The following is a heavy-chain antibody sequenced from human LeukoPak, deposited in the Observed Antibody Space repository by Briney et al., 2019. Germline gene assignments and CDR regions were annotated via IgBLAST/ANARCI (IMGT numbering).Heavy chain of an antibody. CDR2: INHSGST. CDR3: ARGRRITMVQLRRRRGYYFDY. CDR1: GGSFSGYY. V-gene: IGHV4-34*01. Sequence: SETLSLTCAVYGGSFSGYYWSWIRQPPGKGLEWIGEINHSGSTNYNPSLKSRFTISVDTSKNQFSLKLSSVTAADAAVYYCARGRRITMVQLRRRRGYYFDYWGQGTLVTVSS. D-gene: IGHD3-10*01. J-gene: IGHJ4*02.